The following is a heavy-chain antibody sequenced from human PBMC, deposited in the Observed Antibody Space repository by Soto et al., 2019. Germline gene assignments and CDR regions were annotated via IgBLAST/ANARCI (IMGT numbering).Heavy chain of an antibody. CDR3: ARFGYDSSGYYSYYFDY. D-gene: IGHD3-22*01. CDR2: IIPIFGTA. CDR1: GGTFSSYA. V-gene: IGHV1-69*13. Sequence: SVKVSCKASGGTFSSYAISWVLQAPGQGLEWMGGIIPIFGTANYAQKFQGRVTITADESTSTAYMELSSLRSEDTAVYYCARFGYDSSGYYSYYFDYWGQGTLVTVSS. J-gene: IGHJ4*02.